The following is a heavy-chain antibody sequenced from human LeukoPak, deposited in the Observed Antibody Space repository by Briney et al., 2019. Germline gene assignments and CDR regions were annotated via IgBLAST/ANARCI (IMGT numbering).Heavy chain of an antibody. J-gene: IGHJ4*02. CDR2: VNGGDGNT. CDR1: GYNFAGYA. Sequence: ASVTVSCKASGYNFAGYAMHWVRQATGQSLEWMGRVNGGDGNTKYSQNFQGRITITRDTSASTGYMELSSLTSEDTAVYYCATSYPADWGQGTLVIVSS. V-gene: IGHV1-3*01. CDR3: ATSYPAD.